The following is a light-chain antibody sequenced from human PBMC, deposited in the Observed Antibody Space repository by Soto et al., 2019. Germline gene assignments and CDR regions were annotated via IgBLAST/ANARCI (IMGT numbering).Light chain of an antibody. Sequence: EILMTQSPATLSVSPGERATLSCRASQSVRSNLAWYQQKPGQAPRLLIFGATTRATGMPARFSGSGSGTEFTLTISSLQSEDFAVYYCQQYGSSPPWTFGQGTTVEIK. V-gene: IGKV3-15*01. CDR1: QSVRSN. CDR2: GAT. J-gene: IGKJ1*01. CDR3: QQYGSSPPWT.